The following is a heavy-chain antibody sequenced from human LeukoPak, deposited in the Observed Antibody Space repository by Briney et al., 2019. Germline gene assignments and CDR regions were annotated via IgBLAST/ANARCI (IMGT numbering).Heavy chain of an antibody. CDR1: GYTFTSYG. Sequence: ASVKVPCKASGYTFTSYGISWVRQAPGQGLEWMGWITAYNGNTNYAQKLKGRVTMTTDTSTSTAYMELRSLRSDDTAVYYCARVVTIFGVVITSFDYWGQGTLVTVSS. J-gene: IGHJ4*02. D-gene: IGHD3-3*01. CDR2: ITAYNGNT. CDR3: ARVVTIFGVVITSFDY. V-gene: IGHV1-18*01.